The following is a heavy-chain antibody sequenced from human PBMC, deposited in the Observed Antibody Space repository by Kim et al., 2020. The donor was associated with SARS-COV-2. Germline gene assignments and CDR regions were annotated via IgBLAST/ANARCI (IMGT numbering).Heavy chain of an antibody. V-gene: IGHV3-7*04. CDR2: INRDESEK. CDR1: GFTFSTYW. CDR3: ARAGSAGSVDY. J-gene: IGHJ4*02. Sequence: GGSLRLSCAASGFTFSTYWMSWVRQAPGKGLEWVANINRDESEKYYVDSVKGRFTISRDNAKNSLYLQMNSLRVEDTAVYYCARAGSAGSVDYWGQGTLVTFSS. D-gene: IGHD6-13*01.